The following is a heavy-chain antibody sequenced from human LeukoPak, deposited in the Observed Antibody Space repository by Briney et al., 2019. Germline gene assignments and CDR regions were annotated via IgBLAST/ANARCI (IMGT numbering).Heavy chain of an antibody. CDR3: AREAEGYDFDY. CDR1: GYTFTSYG. D-gene: IGHD1-1*01. CDR2: IIPIFGTA. V-gene: IGHV1-69*13. Sequence: ASVKVSCKASGYTFTSYGISWVRQAPGQGLEWMGGIIPIFGTANYAQKFQGRVTITADESTSTAYMELSSLRSEDTAVYYCAREAEGYDFDYWGQGTLVTVSS. J-gene: IGHJ4*02.